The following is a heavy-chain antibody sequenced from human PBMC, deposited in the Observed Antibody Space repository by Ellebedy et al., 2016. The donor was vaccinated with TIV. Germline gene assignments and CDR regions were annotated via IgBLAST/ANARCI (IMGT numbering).Heavy chain of an antibody. CDR3: ATRGHSIGWFAD. CDR1: GFIFSDYA. D-gene: IGHD3-22*01. Sequence: GESLKISCATSGFIFSDYAISWVRQPPGKGLEWVSTISGRGESTFAADSVKGRFTISRDFSKRTVYLQMKSLRVEDTAVYFCATRGHSIGWFADWGQGTLVTVSS. J-gene: IGHJ5*02. V-gene: IGHV3-23*01. CDR2: ISGRGEST.